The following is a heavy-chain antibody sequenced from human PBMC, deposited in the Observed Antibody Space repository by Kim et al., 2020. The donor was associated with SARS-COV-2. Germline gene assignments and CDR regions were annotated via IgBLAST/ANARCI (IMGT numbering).Heavy chain of an antibody. Sequence: GGSLRLSCAASGFTVSSYYMSWVRQAPGKGLEWVSDIYSGGSTYYADSVKGRFTISRDNSKNTLYLQINSQRAEDTAVYYCARGYVLGSYRSFYAFDIWGQRTMVTVSS. CDR3: ARGYVLGSYRSFYAFDI. CDR1: GFTVSSYY. D-gene: IGHD3-16*02. V-gene: IGHV3-53*01. CDR2: IYSGGST. J-gene: IGHJ3*02.